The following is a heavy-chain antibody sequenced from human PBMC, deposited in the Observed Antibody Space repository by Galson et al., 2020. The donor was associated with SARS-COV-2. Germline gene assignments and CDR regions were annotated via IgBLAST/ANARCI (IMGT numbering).Heavy chain of an antibody. J-gene: IGHJ3*02. CDR2: ISSSGTNI. CDR3: ASPYLAAASFFGAFDI. CDR1: GFTFSDYE. D-gene: IGHD6-13*01. Sequence: LSLTCAGSGFTFSDYEMNWVRHSPGKGLEWVSYISSSGTNIYYADSVKGRFTISRDNAKNSLYLQMTSLRAEDTAIYYCASPYLAAASFFGAFDIWGPGTMVTVSS. V-gene: IGHV3-48*03.